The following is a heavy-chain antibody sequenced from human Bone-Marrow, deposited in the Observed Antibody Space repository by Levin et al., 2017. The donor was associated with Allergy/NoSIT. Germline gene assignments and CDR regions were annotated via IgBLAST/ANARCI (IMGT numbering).Heavy chain of an antibody. CDR3: ARDYSDVSGYYAFDY. V-gene: IGHV3-48*01. CDR2: ISGGSTEI. D-gene: IGHD3-22*01. J-gene: IGHJ4*02. Sequence: PGGSLRLSCVVSGFGVGTYNMNWVRQAPGKGLEFVSHISGGSTEIRYANAVKGRFTISRDIAKNSLYLLMNSLRPEDTALYYCARDYSDVSGYYAFDYWGQGTLVTVSS. CDR1: GFGVGTYN.